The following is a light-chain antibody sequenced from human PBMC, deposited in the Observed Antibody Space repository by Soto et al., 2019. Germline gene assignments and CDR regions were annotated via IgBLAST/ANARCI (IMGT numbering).Light chain of an antibody. CDR3: TSYTSDHHGFYV. CDR2: DVG. CDR1: RYDVGTYNY. Sequence: QSALAQPAYVSGSPGQSITISCTGTRYDVGTYNYVSWYQHHPGQAPKLIIYDVGSRPSGVSHRFSGSKSGITASLAISGLQAEDEADYYCTSYTSDHHGFYVFGTGTKLTVL. J-gene: IGLJ1*01. V-gene: IGLV2-14*03.